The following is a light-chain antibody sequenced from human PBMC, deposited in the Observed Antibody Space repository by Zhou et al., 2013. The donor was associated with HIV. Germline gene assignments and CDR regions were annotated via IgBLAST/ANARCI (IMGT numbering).Light chain of an antibody. Sequence: EIVLTQSPGTLSLSPGERATLSCRASQSVLSSSLAWFQQIPGQAPRLLIFGTSSRATGVPNRFSGGGSGTDFTLTISRLEPEDFGDYYCQQYGSSPSFGPGTKVEIQ. CDR2: GTS. V-gene: IGKV3-20*01. CDR1: QSVLSSS. J-gene: IGKJ3*01. CDR3: QQYGSSPS.